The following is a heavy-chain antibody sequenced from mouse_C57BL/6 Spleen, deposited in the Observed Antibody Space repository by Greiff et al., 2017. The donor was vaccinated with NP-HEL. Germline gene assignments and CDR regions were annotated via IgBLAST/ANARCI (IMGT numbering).Heavy chain of an antibody. D-gene: IGHD2-4*01. Sequence: QVQLQQSGAELVRPGTSVKVSCKASGYAFTNYLIEWVKQRPGQGLEWIGVLNPGSGGTNYNEKFKGKATLTADKSSSTAYMQLSSLTSEDSAVYFCAREEVYYDYDDDAMDYWGQGTSVTVSS. V-gene: IGHV1-54*01. J-gene: IGHJ4*01. CDR1: GYAFTNYL. CDR2: LNPGSGGT. CDR3: AREEVYYDYDDDAMDY.